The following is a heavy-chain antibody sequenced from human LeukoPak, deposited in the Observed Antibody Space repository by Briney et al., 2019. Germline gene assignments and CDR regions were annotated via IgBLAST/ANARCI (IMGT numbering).Heavy chain of an antibody. Sequence: GGSLRLSCVASGFSLSGYWMYWVRQAPGKGLMYISRNNGDGSTTNYADVVKGRFTMSRDNVRNTLYLQMNSLRVEDTAVYYCARDPRNVGLAPWGQGTLVTVSS. CDR2: NNGDGSTT. CDR3: ARDPRNVGLAP. J-gene: IGHJ5*02. V-gene: IGHV3-74*01. CDR1: GFSLSGYW. D-gene: IGHD2-15*01.